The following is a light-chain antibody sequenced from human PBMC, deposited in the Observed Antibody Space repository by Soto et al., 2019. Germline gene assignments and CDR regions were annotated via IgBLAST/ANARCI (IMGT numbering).Light chain of an antibody. CDR3: QQYYSYPWT. CDR1: QGISSY. J-gene: IGKJ1*01. Sequence: AIRMTQSPSSFSASTGDRVTITCRASQGISSYLAWYQQKPGKAPKLLIYAASTLQSGVPSRFSVSGSGTDFTLTISFLQSEDFAAYYCQQYYSYPWTFGQGTKVEIK. CDR2: AAS. V-gene: IGKV1-8*01.